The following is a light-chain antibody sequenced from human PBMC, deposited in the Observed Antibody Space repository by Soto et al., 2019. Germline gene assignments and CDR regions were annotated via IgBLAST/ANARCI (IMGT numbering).Light chain of an antibody. J-gene: IGLJ2*01. CDR3: AAWDVSLVV. CDR2: SDN. Sequence: QSVLTQPPSASWTPGQRVTTSCSGSSSNIGTNTVIWYQQLPGAAPKLLIYSDNQRPSGVPDRFAGSKSGTSASLAISGLQSEDEADYYCAAWDVSLVVFGGGTKLSVL. CDR1: SSNIGTNT. V-gene: IGLV1-44*01.